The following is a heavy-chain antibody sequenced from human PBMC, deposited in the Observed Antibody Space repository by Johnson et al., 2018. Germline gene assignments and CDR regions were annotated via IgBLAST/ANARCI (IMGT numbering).Heavy chain of an antibody. J-gene: IGHJ1*01. CDR1: GFTFSSYG. CDR3: AKKDYGPTEYFQH. D-gene: IGHD4-17*01. CDR2: ISYDGSNK. Sequence: QVQLVESGGGVVQHGRSLRLSCAASGFTFSSYGMHWVRQAPGKGLEWVAGISYDGSNKYYADSVKGRFTISRDNSKNTVYLQMNSLRAEDTAVYFCAKKDYGPTEYFQHWGQGTLVTVSS. V-gene: IGHV3-30*18.